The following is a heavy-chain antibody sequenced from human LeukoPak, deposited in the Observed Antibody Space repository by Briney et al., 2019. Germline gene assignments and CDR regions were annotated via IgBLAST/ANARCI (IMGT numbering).Heavy chain of an antibody. Sequence: PSETLSLTRTVSGGSISSSSYYWGWIRQPPGKGLEWIGSIYYSGSTYYNPSLKSRVTISVDTSKNQFSLKLSSVTAADTAVYYCARGRITMIVVATAFDYWGQGTLVTVSS. J-gene: IGHJ4*02. CDR2: IYYSGST. CDR3: ARGRITMIVVATAFDY. D-gene: IGHD3-22*01. CDR1: GGSISSSSYY. V-gene: IGHV4-39*07.